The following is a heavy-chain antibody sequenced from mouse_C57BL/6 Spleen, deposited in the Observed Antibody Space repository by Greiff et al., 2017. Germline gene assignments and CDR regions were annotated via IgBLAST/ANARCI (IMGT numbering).Heavy chain of an antibody. D-gene: IGHD1-1*01. CDR3: TRSDYYGSPFAY. J-gene: IGHJ3*01. V-gene: IGHV1-15*01. Sequence: QVQLKDSGAELVRPGASVTLSCKASGYTFTDYEMHWVKQTPVHGLEWIGAIDPETGGTAYNQKFKGKAILTADKSSSTAYMELRSLTSEDSAVYYCTRSDYYGSPFAYWGQGTLVTVSA. CDR1: GYTFTDYE. CDR2: IDPETGGT.